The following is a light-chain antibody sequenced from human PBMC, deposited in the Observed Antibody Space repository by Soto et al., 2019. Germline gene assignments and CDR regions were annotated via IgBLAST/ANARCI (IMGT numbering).Light chain of an antibody. J-gene: IGLJ1*01. CDR1: SSDVGGYNY. V-gene: IGLV2-14*03. CDR3: SSYTTSNTRQIV. CDR2: DVS. Sequence: QSVLTQPASVSGSPGQSITISCTGTSSDVGGYNYVSWYQHHPGKAPKLIIYDVSNRPSGVSNRFSGSKSGNTASLTISGLQPEDEADYYCSSYTTSNTRQIVVGTGTKVT.